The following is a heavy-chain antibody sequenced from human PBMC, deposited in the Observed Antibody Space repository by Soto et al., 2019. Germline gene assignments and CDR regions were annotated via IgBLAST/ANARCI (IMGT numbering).Heavy chain of an antibody. V-gene: IGHV1-18*01. CDR1: GYSFTSYG. Sequence: GASVEVCCKASGYSFTSYGISWLCHAPGQGLEWMGWISAYNGNTNYAQKFQGRVTMTEDTSTDTAYMELSSLRSEDTAVYYCATVFDTMIVVVSDAFDIWGQGTMVPVSS. D-gene: IGHD3-22*01. CDR2: ISAYNGNT. CDR3: ATVFDTMIVVVSDAFDI. J-gene: IGHJ3*02.